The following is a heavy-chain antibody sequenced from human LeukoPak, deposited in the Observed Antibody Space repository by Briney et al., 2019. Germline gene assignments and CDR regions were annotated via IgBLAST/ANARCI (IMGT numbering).Heavy chain of an antibody. V-gene: IGHV4-59*01. CDR1: GGSISSYY. D-gene: IGHD3-22*01. J-gene: IGHJ3*02. Sequence: SETLSLTCTVSGGSISSYYWSWIRQPPGKGLEWIGYIYYSGSTNYNPSLKSRVTIPVDTSKNQFSLKLSSVTAADTAVYYCARTRKYYYDSSGYLDAFDIWGQGTMVTVSS. CDR2: IYYSGST. CDR3: ARTRKYYYDSSGYLDAFDI.